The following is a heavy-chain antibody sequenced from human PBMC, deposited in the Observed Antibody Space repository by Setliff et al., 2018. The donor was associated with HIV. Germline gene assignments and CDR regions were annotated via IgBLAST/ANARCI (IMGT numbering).Heavy chain of an antibody. CDR1: GGSISSHY. D-gene: IGHD3-3*01. J-gene: IGHJ3*02. V-gene: IGHV4-4*09. CDR2: IYTSGST. Sequence: SETLSLTCTVSGGSISSHYWSWIRQPAGKGLEWIGYIYTSGSTKYNPSLKSRVTILVDPSKNQFSLRLSSVTAADTAVYYCARHSDFWSEDAFDIWGQGTMVTVSS. CDR3: ARHSDFWSEDAFDI.